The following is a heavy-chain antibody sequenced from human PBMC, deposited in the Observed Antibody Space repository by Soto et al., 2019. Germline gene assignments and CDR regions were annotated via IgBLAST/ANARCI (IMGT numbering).Heavy chain of an antibody. J-gene: IGHJ6*02. V-gene: IGHV3-30-3*01. CDR2: ISYDGSNK. CDR3: ARDHRILLVPATIYYGMDV. CDR1: GFTFSSYA. Sequence: GGSLRLSCAASGFTFSSYAMHWVRQAPGKGLEWVAVISYDGSNKYYADSVKGRFTISRDNSKNTLYLQMNSLRAEDTAVYYCARDHRILLVPATIYYGMDVWGQGTTVTVSS. D-gene: IGHD2-2*01.